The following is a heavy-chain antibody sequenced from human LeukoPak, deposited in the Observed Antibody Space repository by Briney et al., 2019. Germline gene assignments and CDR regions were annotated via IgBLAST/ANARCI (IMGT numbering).Heavy chain of an antibody. CDR2: ISYDGSNK. V-gene: IGHV3-30*04. CDR1: GFTFSSYV. D-gene: IGHD2-2*01. J-gene: IGHJ4*02. Sequence: GRSLRLSCAASGFTFSSYVMHWVRQAPGKGLEWVADISYDGSNKYYADAVKGRFTISRDNTKNTLYMRMNTVRAENTAVYYCAKLAGRCSSTSCYVEDYWGQGTLVTVSS. CDR3: AKLAGRCSSTSCYVEDY.